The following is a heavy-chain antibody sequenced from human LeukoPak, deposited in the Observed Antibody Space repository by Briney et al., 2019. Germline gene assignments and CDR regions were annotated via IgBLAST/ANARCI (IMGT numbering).Heavy chain of an antibody. CDR3: ARDRARGGDFWSGYWD. Sequence: ASVKVSCKASGYTFTSYGISWVRQAPGQGLKWMGWISAYNGNTNYAQKLQGRVTMTTDTSTSTAYMELRSLRSDDTAVYYCARDRARGGDFWSGYWDWGQGTLVTVSS. J-gene: IGHJ4*02. V-gene: IGHV1-18*01. D-gene: IGHD3-3*01. CDR1: GYTFTSYG. CDR2: ISAYNGNT.